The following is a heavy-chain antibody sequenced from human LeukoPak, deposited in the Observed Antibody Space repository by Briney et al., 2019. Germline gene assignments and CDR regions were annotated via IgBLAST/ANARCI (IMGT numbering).Heavy chain of an antibody. CDR3: AKQYSSGWPFDS. CDR1: GFIFKDFW. CDR2: IKQDGSEK. V-gene: IGHV3-7*01. J-gene: IGHJ4*02. D-gene: IGHD6-19*01. Sequence: GGSLRLSCAASGFIFKDFWMIWVRQAPGKGLEWVANIKQDGSEKYYVDSVKGRLTISRDNPKNTLYLQMNSLRAEDTAVYYCAKQYSSGWPFDSWGQGTLVTVSS.